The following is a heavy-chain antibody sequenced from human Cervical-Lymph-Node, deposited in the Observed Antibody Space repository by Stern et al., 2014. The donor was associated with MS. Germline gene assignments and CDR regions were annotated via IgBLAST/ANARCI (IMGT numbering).Heavy chain of an antibody. V-gene: IGHV1-18*04. CDR1: GYTFTSYG. Sequence: VQLLQSGAEVKKPGASVKVSCKASGYTFTSYGISWVRQAPGQGLEWMGWISAYNGNTNYAQKLQGRVTMTTDTSTSTAYMELRSLRSDDTAVYYCARSITIFGVVTPLDYWGQGTLVTVSS. CDR2: ISAYNGNT. J-gene: IGHJ4*02. CDR3: ARSITIFGVVTPLDY. D-gene: IGHD3-3*01.